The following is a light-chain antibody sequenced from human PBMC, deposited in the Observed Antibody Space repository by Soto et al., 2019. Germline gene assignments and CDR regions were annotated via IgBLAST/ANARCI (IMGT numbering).Light chain of an antibody. CDR3: QQYSSYPHT. Sequence: DIQMTQSPSTLSASVGDRVTITCRVSQSINMWLAWYQQKPGKAPKLLIYKASFLESGVPSRLSGSGSGTDFTLTIRSLQPDDSATYYCQQYSSYPHTFGQGTKLAIK. CDR2: KAS. CDR1: QSINMW. V-gene: IGKV1-5*03. J-gene: IGKJ2*01.